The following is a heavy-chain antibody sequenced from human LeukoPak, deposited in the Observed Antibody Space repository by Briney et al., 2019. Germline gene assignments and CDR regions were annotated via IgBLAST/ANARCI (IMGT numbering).Heavy chain of an antibody. CDR2: IIPIFGTA. Sequence: SVKVSCKASGGTFSSYAISWVRQAPGQGREWMGGIIPIFGTANYAQKFQGRVTITADESTSTAYMALSSLSSQDTAVYYCATGKGWSVVGRLFFDYWGQGTLVTVSS. CDR3: ATGKGWSVVGRLFFDY. V-gene: IGHV1-69*01. J-gene: IGHJ4*02. CDR1: GGTFSSYA. D-gene: IGHD2-15*01.